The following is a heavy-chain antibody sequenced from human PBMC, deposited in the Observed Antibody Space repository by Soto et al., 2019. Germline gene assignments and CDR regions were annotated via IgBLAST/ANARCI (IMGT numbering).Heavy chain of an antibody. CDR1: GYTFTTYD. CDR3: ARERKFDFWRKGLDV. D-gene: IGHD3-3*01. J-gene: IGHJ6*02. CDR2: MDPNSGST. V-gene: IGHV1-8*01. Sequence: QAQLVQSGAEVRKPGASVKVSCKASGYTFTTYDINWVRQAPGQGFGRLGWMDPNSGSTGYAQNFQGRITMTRNISRNTAHMELSSLQSEDTAVYYCARERKFDFWRKGLDVWGQGTTVTVSS.